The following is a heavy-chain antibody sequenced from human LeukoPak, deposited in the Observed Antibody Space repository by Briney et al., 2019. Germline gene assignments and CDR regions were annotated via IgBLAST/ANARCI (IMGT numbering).Heavy chain of an antibody. CDR1: GFTFRNYV. CDR2: TSSDLNVK. CDR3: ASTPFYDYVWGSYRYRGLFDN. J-gene: IGHJ4*02. Sequence: PGGSLRLSCAASGFTFRNYVIHWVRQAPGKGLEWVAVTSSDLNVKLYADSVKGRFTISRDNSKNTLYLQMNSLRVEDTAVYYCASTPFYDYVWGSYRYRGLFDNWGQGTLVSVSS. D-gene: IGHD3-16*02. V-gene: IGHV3-30-3*01.